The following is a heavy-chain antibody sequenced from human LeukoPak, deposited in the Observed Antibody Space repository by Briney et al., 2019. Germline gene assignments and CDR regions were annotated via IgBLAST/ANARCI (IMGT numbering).Heavy chain of an antibody. D-gene: IGHD6-13*01. CDR1: GFTVSSNY. CDR3: ARESSSYYLDY. V-gene: IGHV3-53*01. J-gene: IGHJ4*02. Sequence: GGSLRLSCAASGFTVSSNYMSWVRQAPGKGPECVSVIYPGGSTYYADSVKGRFTISRDDSKNTLYLQMNSLRAEDTAVYYCARESSSYYLDYWGQGTLVTVSS. CDR2: IYPGGST.